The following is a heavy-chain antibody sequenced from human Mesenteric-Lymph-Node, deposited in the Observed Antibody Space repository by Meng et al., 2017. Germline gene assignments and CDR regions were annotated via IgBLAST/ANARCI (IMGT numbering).Heavy chain of an antibody. CDR1: GGSFSGYY. CDR3: ARVDRGDDSSGRPVDY. CDR2: INHSGST. D-gene: IGHD3-22*01. Sequence: QVQLQQWGAGLVKPSETLSLTCAVYGGSFSGYYWSWIRQPPGKGLEWIGEINHSGSTNYNPSLKSRVTISVDTSKNQFSLKLSSVTAADTAVYYCARVDRGDDSSGRPVDYWGQGTLVTVSS. V-gene: IGHV4-34*01. J-gene: IGHJ4*02.